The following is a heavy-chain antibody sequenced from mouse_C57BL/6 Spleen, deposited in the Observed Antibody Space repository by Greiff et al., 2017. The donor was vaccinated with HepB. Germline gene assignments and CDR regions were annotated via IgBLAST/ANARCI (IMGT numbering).Heavy chain of an antibody. CDR2: IYPGDGDT. CDR1: GYAFSSSW. CDR3: STNTAVVATAFAY. V-gene: IGHV1-82*01. J-gene: IGHJ3*01. D-gene: IGHD1-1*01. Sequence: QVQLQQSGPELVKPGASVKISCKASGYAFSSSWMNWVKQRPGKGLEWIGRIYPGDGDTNYNGKFKGKATLTVDKSSSTAYMQRSSLTSEDSAVYYCSTNTAVVATAFAYWGQGTLVTVSA.